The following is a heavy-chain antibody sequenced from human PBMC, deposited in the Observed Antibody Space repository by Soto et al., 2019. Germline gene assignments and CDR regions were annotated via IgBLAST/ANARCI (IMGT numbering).Heavy chain of an antibody. CDR3: ARPPCSGGSCYVDS. CDR2: IWYDGSNK. CDR1: GFTFSSYG. V-gene: IGHV3-33*01. J-gene: IGHJ4*02. D-gene: IGHD2-15*01. Sequence: QVQLVESGGGVVQPGRSLRLSCAASGFTFSSYGMHWVRQAPGKGLEWVAVIWYDGSNKYYADSVKGRFTISRDNSKNTLYLQMNSLRAEDTAVYYCARPPCSGGSCYVDSWGQGTLVTVSS.